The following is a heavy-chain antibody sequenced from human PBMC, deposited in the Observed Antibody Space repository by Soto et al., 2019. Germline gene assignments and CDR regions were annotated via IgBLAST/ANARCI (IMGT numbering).Heavy chain of an antibody. J-gene: IGHJ4*02. CDR3: ARVTVATIRGYYFDY. Sequence: ASVKVSCKASGYTFTSYYMHWVRQAPGQGLEWMGIINPSGGSTSYAQKFQGRVTMTRDTSTGTVYMELSRLRSEDTAVYYCARVTVATIRGYYFDYWGQGTLVTVSS. V-gene: IGHV1-46*03. CDR1: GYTFTSYY. CDR2: INPSGGST. D-gene: IGHD5-12*01.